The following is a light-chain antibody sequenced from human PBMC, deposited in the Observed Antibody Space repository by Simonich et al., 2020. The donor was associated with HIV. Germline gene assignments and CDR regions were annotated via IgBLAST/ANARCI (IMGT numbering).Light chain of an antibody. Sequence: DIQMTQSQSSLSASVGDRVTITCRASQDISNSLVWYQQKPGKAPKLLLYAASRLESGVPSRFSGSGSGTEFTLTISSLQPDDFATYYCQQYNSYSRTFGQGTKLEIK. V-gene: IGKV1-NL1*01. CDR3: QQYNSYSRT. CDR2: AAS. J-gene: IGKJ2*01. CDR1: QDISNS.